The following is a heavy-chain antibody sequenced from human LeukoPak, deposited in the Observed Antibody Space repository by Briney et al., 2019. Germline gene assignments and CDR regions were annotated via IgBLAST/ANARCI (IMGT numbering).Heavy chain of an antibody. D-gene: IGHD4-17*01. Sequence: GGSLRLSCAASGFTFSNAWMSWVRQAPGKGLEWVDRIKGKTDGGTTDYAAPVKGRFTISRDDSKNTLYLQMNSLKTEDTAVYYCTTGVTTVTTFSFDYWGQGTLVTVSS. J-gene: IGHJ4*02. CDR1: GFTFSNAW. CDR3: TTGVTTVTTFSFDY. V-gene: IGHV3-15*01. CDR2: IKGKTDGGTT.